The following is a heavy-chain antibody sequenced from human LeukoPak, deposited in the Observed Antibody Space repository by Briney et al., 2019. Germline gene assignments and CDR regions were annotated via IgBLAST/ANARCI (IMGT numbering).Heavy chain of an antibody. CDR2: ISGSGDNR. D-gene: IGHD6-13*01. CDR1: GFTFSSYS. Sequence: GGSLRLSCAASGFTFSSYSMSWVRLAPGPGLEWVSGISGSGDNRYYADSVKGRFTISRDNSKNTLYLQMNSLRAEDTAVFYCAKYPASGGYFDYWGQGTLVTVSS. J-gene: IGHJ4*02. V-gene: IGHV3-23*01. CDR3: AKYPASGGYFDY.